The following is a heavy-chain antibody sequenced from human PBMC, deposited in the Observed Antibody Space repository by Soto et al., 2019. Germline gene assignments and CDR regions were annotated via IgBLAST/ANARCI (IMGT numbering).Heavy chain of an antibody. Sequence: GGSLRLSCAASGFTFSSYAMHWVRQAPGKGLEWVAVISYDGSNKYYADSVKGRFTISRDNSKNTLYLQMNSLRAEDTAVYYCAREEKIAARPIKHFQHWGQGTLVTVSS. J-gene: IGHJ1*01. D-gene: IGHD6-6*01. CDR1: GFTFSSYA. CDR2: ISYDGSNK. V-gene: IGHV3-30-3*01. CDR3: AREEKIAARPIKHFQH.